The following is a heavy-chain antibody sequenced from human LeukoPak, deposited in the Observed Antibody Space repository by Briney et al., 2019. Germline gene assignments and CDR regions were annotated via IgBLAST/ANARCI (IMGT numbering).Heavy chain of an antibody. Sequence: GGSQRLSCAASGFTFSSYWMSWVRQAPGKGLEWVANIKQDGSEKYYVDSVKGRFTISRDNAKNSLYLQMNSLRAEDTAVYYCARHHPYIVLMVYAIYFDYWGQGTLVTVSS. CDR3: ARHHPYIVLMVYAIYFDY. CDR2: IKQDGSEK. J-gene: IGHJ4*02. D-gene: IGHD2-8*01. CDR1: GFTFSSYW. V-gene: IGHV3-7*03.